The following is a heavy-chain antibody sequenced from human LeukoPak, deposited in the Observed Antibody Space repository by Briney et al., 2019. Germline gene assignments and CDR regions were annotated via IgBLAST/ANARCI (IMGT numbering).Heavy chain of an antibody. J-gene: IGHJ4*02. CDR1: GGSISSYY. D-gene: IGHD6-19*01. Sequence: SETLSLTCTVSGGSISSYYWSWIRQPLGKGLEWIGYIYYSGSTNYNPSLKSRVTISVDTSKNQFSLKLSSVTAADTAVYYCARGYSSGWYMGRYYFDYWGQGTLVTVSS. CDR3: ARGYSSGWYMGRYYFDY. CDR2: IYYSGST. V-gene: IGHV4-59*01.